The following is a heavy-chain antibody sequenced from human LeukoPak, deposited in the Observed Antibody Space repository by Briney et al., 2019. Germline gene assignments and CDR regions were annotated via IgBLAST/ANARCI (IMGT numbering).Heavy chain of an antibody. Sequence: TGGSLRLSCAASGFTFSSYAMSWVRQAPGKGLEWVSAISGSGGSTYYADSVKGRFTISRDNSKNTLYLQMNSLRAEDTAVYYCAKGGYCSSTSCYNSGAFDIWGQGTMVTVSS. CDR3: AKGGYCSSTSCYNSGAFDI. J-gene: IGHJ3*02. V-gene: IGHV3-23*01. D-gene: IGHD2-2*02. CDR1: GFTFSSYA. CDR2: ISGSGGST.